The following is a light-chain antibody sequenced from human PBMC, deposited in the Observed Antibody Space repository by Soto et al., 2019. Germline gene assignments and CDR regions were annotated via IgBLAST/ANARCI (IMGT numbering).Light chain of an antibody. J-gene: IGKJ2*01. CDR2: DAS. CDR3: QQRSNWPPYT. CDR1: QSVSSY. Sequence: EIVLTQSPATLSLSPGERATLSCRASQSVSSYLAWYQQKPGQAPRLLIYDASNMATRIPARFSGSGSGTDFTLTISSLEPEDFAVYYCQQRSNWPPYTLGQGTKLEIK. V-gene: IGKV3-11*01.